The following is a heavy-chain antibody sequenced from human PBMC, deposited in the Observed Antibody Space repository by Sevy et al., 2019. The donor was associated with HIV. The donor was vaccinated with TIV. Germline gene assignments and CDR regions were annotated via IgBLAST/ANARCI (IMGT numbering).Heavy chain of an antibody. CDR1: GGSISAYY. CDR3: TRAPPVRSGDDSLNWFDP. Sequence: SETLSLTCTVSGGSISAYYWRWIRQPPGKALEYVGYIYYTGSTNYNPSLKNRVTMSVDTSKNQFSLKLSSVTAADTAVYYCTRAPPVRSGDDSLNWFDPWGPGTLVTVSS. V-gene: IGHV4-59*01. CDR2: IYYTGST. J-gene: IGHJ5*02. D-gene: IGHD5-12*01.